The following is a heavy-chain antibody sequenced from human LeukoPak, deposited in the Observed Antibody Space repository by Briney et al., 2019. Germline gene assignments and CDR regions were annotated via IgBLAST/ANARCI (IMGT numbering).Heavy chain of an antibody. V-gene: IGHV3-9*01. J-gene: IGHJ3*02. Sequence: GGSLRLSCAASEFTVDDYAIHWVRQAPGKGLEWVSGISWNSGSIGYADSVKGRFTISRDNAKNSLYLQMNSLRAEDTALYYCAKDSEEGYCSSTSCSLGAFDIWGQGTMVTVSS. CDR1: EFTVDDYA. CDR2: ISWNSGSI. CDR3: AKDSEEGYCSSTSCSLGAFDI. D-gene: IGHD2-2*01.